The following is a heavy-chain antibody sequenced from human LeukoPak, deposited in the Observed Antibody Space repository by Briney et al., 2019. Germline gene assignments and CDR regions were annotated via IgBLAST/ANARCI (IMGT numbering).Heavy chain of an antibody. CDR1: GYSISSGYD. J-gene: IGHJ5*02. V-gene: IGHV4-61*02. CDR2: IYTSGST. CDR3: ARGRVVAAAKRGALNWFDP. Sequence: SETLSLTCTVSGYSISSGYDWGWIRQPAGKGLEWIGRIYTSGSTNYNPSLKSRVTISVDTSKNQFSLKLSSVTAADTAVYYCARGRVVAAAKRGALNWFDPWGQGTLVTVSS. D-gene: IGHD6-13*01.